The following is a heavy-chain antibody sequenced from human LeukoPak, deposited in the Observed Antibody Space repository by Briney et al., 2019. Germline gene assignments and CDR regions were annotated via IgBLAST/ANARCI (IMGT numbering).Heavy chain of an antibody. CDR3: ARGRRGGVVVMVLRNASPNFDY. J-gene: IGHJ4*02. D-gene: IGHD3-22*01. CDR1: GGSFSGYY. Sequence: SETLSLTCAVYGGSFSGYYWSWIRQPPGKGLEWIGEINHSGSTNYNPSLKSRVTISVDTSKNQFSLKLSSVTAADTAVYYCARGRRGGVVVMVLRNASPNFDYWGQGTLVTVSS. CDR2: INHSGST. V-gene: IGHV4-34*01.